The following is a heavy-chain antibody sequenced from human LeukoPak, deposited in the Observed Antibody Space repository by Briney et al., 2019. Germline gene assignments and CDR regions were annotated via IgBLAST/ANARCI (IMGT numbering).Heavy chain of an antibody. J-gene: IGHJ4*02. V-gene: IGHV3-7*03. CDR1: GFTFSSYW. D-gene: IGHD6-25*01. CDR3: ARNSGATELDY. Sequence: GGSLRLSCAASGFTFSSYWMSWVRQAPGKGLEWVANIKQDGSEKYYVDSVKGRFTISRDNAKNSPYLQMNSLRAEDTALYYCARNSGATELDYWGQGTLVTVSS. CDR2: IKQDGSEK.